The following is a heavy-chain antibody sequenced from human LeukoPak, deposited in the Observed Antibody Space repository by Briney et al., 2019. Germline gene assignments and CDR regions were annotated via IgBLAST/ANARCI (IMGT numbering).Heavy chain of an antibody. Sequence: GESLKISCKGSGYSFMTYWIAWVRQMPGKGLEWMGIIYPGDSDTRYSPSFQGQVTISADKSISTAYLQWSSLKASDTAMYYCARARSWVGKSWFDPWGQGTLVTVSS. CDR1: GYSFMTYW. D-gene: IGHD3-10*01. CDR3: ARARSWVGKSWFDP. V-gene: IGHV5-51*01. J-gene: IGHJ5*02. CDR2: IYPGDSDT.